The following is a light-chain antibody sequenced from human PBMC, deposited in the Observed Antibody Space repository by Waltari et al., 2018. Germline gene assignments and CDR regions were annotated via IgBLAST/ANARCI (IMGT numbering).Light chain of an antibody. CDR2: RNN. CDR3: ASWDESHYV. Sequence: QSVLTQPPSASETPGQRVIISCSGSLSNLGSNYLYWYQQLPGTAPKLLIYRNNLRPSGVPDRFSGSKSGTSASLAISGLRSEDEGVYYCASWDESHYVFGSGTRVTVV. CDR1: LSNLGSNY. V-gene: IGLV1-47*01. J-gene: IGLJ1*01.